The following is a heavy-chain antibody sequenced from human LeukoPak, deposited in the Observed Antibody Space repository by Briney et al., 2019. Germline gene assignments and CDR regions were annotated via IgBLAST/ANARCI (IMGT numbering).Heavy chain of an antibody. CDR2: ISSGSRYI. J-gene: IGHJ6*03. CDR1: GFTISSYS. CDR3: ARRSSSWIHPLYYYYMDV. D-gene: IGHD6-13*01. V-gene: IGHV3-21*01. Sequence: PGGSLRLSCVASGFTISSYSMNWVRQAPGEGLEWVSGISSGSRYIYYADSVKGRFTISRDNSKNTLYLQMNSLRAEDTAVYYCARRSSSWIHPLYYYYMDVWGKGTTVTVSS.